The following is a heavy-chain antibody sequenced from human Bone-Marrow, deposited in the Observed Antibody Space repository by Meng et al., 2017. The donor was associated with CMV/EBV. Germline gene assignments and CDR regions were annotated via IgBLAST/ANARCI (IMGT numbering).Heavy chain of an antibody. V-gene: IGHV1-2*02. CDR2: INPNSGGT. CDR1: GYTFTGYY. Sequence: QVRWVQIGAEGKKPGASVTVSCKASGYTFTGYYMHWVREAPGQGLEWMGWINPNSGGTNYAQKFQGRVTMTRDTSISTAYMELSRLRSDDTAVYYCARGRIPAIPLDYWGQGTLVTVSS. CDR3: ARGRIPAIPLDY. J-gene: IGHJ4*02. D-gene: IGHD2-2*01.